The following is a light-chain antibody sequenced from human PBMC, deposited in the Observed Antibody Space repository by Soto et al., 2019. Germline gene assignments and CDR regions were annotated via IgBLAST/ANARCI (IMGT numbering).Light chain of an antibody. Sequence: EIVLTQSPATLYVSPGETATLSCRASQSLSSNVAWYQQRPRQAPRLLIYATSSRASDVPARFSGTGSGTEFTLTIASLQSEDFAVYYCQQYGSSPSGTFGQGTKVDIK. CDR2: ATS. CDR1: QSLSSN. CDR3: QQYGSSPSGT. J-gene: IGKJ1*01. V-gene: IGKV3-15*01.